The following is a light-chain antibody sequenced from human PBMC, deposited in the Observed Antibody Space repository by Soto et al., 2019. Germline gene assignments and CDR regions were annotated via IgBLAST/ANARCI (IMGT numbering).Light chain of an antibody. V-gene: IGKV3-11*01. CDR3: HQRGTWPGT. J-gene: IGKJ1*01. Sequence: EIVLTQSPATLSLSPGERATLSCRASQSVRNYLAWSQQKPGQAPRLLIYDASNRATGIPARFSGSGSGTDFTLTISSLEPEDFAVYYCHQRGTWPGTFGQGTKVEIK. CDR2: DAS. CDR1: QSVRNY.